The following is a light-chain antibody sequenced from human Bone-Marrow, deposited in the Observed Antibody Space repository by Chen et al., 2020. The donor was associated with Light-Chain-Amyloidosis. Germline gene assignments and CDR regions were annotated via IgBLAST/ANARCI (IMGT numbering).Light chain of an antibody. Sequence: SYELTQPPSVSVSPGQTARITCSGDDLPTKYAYWYQQKPGQAPVLVIHRDTERPSGIAERFSGYSTGTTATLSSRGVQAEDGADYHCQSADSSGTYEVRFGGGTKLTVL. J-gene: IGLJ2*01. CDR2: RDT. V-gene: IGLV3-25*03. CDR1: DLPTKY. CDR3: QSADSSGTYEVR.